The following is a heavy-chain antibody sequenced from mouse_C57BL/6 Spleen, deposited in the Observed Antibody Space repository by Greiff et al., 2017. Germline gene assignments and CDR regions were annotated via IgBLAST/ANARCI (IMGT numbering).Heavy chain of an antibody. CDR3: ARSRDYVDY. CDR2: INPGSGGT. J-gene: IGHJ2*01. V-gene: IGHV1-54*01. Sequence: VQLQQSGAELVRPGPSVKVSCKASGYAFTNYLIEWVKQRPGQGLEWIGVINPGSGGTNYNEKFKGKATLTADKSSSTAYMQLCSLTSEDSAVYICARSRDYVDYWGQGTTLTVSS. CDR1: GYAFTNYL.